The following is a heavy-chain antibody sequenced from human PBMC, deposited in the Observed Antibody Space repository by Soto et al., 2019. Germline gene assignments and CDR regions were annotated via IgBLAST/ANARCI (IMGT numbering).Heavy chain of an antibody. Sequence: QVQLVQSGXEXKXPXXXXXXXXXAPGXXXXSXXXXXVRXAXXXXXXWMGGISPMVGMANYAERFQGRVTITADESTSTAHMEVRSLTSEDTATYYCAREGNNSGRDPLDIWGQGTMVTVSS. J-gene: IGHJ3*02. CDR1: GXXXXSXX. CDR3: AREGNNSGRDPLDI. D-gene: IGHD6-19*01. V-gene: IGHV1-69*01. CDR2: ISPMVGMA.